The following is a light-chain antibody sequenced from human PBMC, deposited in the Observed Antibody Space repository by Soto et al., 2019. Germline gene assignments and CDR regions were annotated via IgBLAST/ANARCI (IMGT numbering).Light chain of an antibody. CDR3: LQHYNYPRT. CDR2: AAS. Sequence: AIQMTQSPSSLSASVGDRVTIACRASQDIRNDLVWYQQKPGKAPNLLIYAASSLQSGVPSRFSGSGSGTDFTLTISSLQPEDFATYYCLQHYNYPRTFGQGTKVEIK. V-gene: IGKV1-6*01. CDR1: QDIRND. J-gene: IGKJ1*01.